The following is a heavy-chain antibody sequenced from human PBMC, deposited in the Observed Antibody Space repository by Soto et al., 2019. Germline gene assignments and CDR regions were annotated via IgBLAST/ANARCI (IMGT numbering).Heavy chain of an antibody. D-gene: IGHD3-3*01. CDR2: IYYSGST. J-gene: IGHJ6*03. V-gene: IGHV4-59*08. Sequence: QVQLQESGPGLVKPSETLSLTCTVSGGSISSYYWSWIRQPPGKGLEWIGYIYYSGSTNYNPSLKSRVTISVDTSKNQFSLKQSPETAADTAVYYCANRAADYDFWSGYYSYYYYMDVWGKGTTVTVSS. CDR3: ANRAADYDFWSGYYSYYYYMDV. CDR1: GGSISSYY.